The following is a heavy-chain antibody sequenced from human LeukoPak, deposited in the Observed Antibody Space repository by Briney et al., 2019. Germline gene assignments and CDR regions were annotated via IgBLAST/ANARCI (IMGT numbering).Heavy chain of an antibody. Sequence: SETLSLTCGVSSGSLSGYYWRWIRQPPGGGLEWLGEITHSGSPNYKPSLKSRVTISGDSSKKQFSLNLKSVTAADTGVYYCARGVDLGGRGTPVTVSS. CDR2: ITHSGSP. CDR3: ARGVDL. CDR1: SGSLSGYY. V-gene: IGHV4-34*01. J-gene: IGHJ2*01.